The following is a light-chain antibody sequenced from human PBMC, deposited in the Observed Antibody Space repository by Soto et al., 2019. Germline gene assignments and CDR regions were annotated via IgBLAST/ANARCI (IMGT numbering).Light chain of an antibody. Sequence: QSALTQPASVSGSPGQSITISCTGTSSGLDGSNYVSWYQHHPGKAPKLLIYDFTHRPSGVSDRFAGSKSGNTASLTISGLHAEDEADYYCSTLGVFGRGTKVTVL. CDR3: STLGV. CDR1: SSGLDGSNY. V-gene: IGLV2-14*01. CDR2: DFT. J-gene: IGLJ3*02.